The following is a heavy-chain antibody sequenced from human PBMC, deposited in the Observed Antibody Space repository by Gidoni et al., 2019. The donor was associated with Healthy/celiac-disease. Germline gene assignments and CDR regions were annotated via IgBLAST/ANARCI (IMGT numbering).Heavy chain of an antibody. V-gene: IGHV3-30-3*01. CDR3: ARAFTAMVDTTDY. CDR1: GFTFSSYA. D-gene: IGHD5-18*01. J-gene: IGHJ4*02. CDR2: ISYDGSNK. Sequence: QVQLVESGGGVVQPGRSLRLSCAASGFTFSSYAMHWVRQAPGKGLEGVAVISYDGSNKYYADSVKGRFTISRDNSKNTLYLQMNSLRAEDTAVYYCARAFTAMVDTTDYWGQGTLVTVSS.